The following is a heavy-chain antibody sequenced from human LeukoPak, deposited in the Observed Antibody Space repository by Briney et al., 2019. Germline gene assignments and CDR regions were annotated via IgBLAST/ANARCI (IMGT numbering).Heavy chain of an antibody. J-gene: IGHJ4*02. CDR2: ISYDGSNK. CDR3: ARVGYYASGPFSYFDY. V-gene: IGHV3-30-3*01. D-gene: IGHD3-10*01. CDR1: GFTFSSYA. Sequence: GGSLRLSCAASGFTFSSYALHWVRQAPGKGLEWLAFISYDGSNKYYADSVKGRFTISRDNSKNILYLQMDSLRAEDTAVYYCARVGYYASGPFSYFDYWGQGTLVTVSS.